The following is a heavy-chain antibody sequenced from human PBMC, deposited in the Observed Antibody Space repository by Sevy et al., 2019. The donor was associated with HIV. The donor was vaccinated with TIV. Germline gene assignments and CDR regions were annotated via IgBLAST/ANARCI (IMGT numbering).Heavy chain of an antibody. CDR2: ISHDGINK. D-gene: IGHD1-26*01. Sequence: GGSLRLSCIGSGFSFSYYGIHWVRQSPGKGLDWVALISHDGINKYYADSVKGRFTISRDTSKDTVYLEMNSLRNEDTAIYFCANAYSGSYSHSYLYALDVWGQGTTVTVSS. V-gene: IGHV3-30*18. CDR1: GFSFSYYG. J-gene: IGHJ6*02. CDR3: ANAYSGSYSHSYLYALDV.